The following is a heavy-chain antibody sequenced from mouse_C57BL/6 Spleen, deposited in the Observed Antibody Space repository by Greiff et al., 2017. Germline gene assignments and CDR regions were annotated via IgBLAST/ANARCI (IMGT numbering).Heavy chain of an antibody. J-gene: IGHJ4*01. CDR2: IDPEDGDT. Sequence: EVQLQQSGAELVRPGASVKLSCTASGFNIKDYYMHWVKQRPEQGLEWIGRIDPEDGDTEYAPKFQGKATMTADTSSNTAYLQLSSLTSEDTAVYYCTTLDYAVYYYAMDYWGQGTSVTVSS. CDR1: GFNIKDYY. D-gene: IGHD2-4*01. CDR3: TTLDYAVYYYAMDY. V-gene: IGHV14-1*01.